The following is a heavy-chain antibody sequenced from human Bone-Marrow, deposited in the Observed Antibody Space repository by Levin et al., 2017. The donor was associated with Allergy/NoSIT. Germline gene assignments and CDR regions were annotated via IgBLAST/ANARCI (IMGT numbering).Heavy chain of an antibody. J-gene: IGHJ4*02. Sequence: GESLKISCAASGFTFSDYTMNWVRQAPGEGLEWVSSISSSSSYIYYADSVKGRFTISRDNAKNSLYLQMNSLRAEDTAVYFCARDFYLGYCSGGSCYYIDHWGQGTLVTVSS. V-gene: IGHV3-21*01. CDR3: ARDFYLGYCSGGSCYYIDH. D-gene: IGHD2-15*01. CDR1: GFTFSDYT. CDR2: ISSSSSYI.